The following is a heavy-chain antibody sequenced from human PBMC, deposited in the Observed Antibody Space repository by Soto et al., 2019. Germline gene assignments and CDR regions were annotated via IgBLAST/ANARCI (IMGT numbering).Heavy chain of an antibody. D-gene: IGHD1-26*01. J-gene: IGHJ4*02. CDR1: GFTFSSSG. CDR2: ISYDGGNK. V-gene: IGHV3-30*18. Sequence: PGGSLRLSCAASGFTFSSSGMHWVRQAPGKGLEWVAVISYDGGNKYYVDSVKGRFTISRDNSKNTLYLQMNSLRTEDTAVYYCVKNPDGGSYFDYWGQGTLVTVSS. CDR3: VKNPDGGSYFDY.